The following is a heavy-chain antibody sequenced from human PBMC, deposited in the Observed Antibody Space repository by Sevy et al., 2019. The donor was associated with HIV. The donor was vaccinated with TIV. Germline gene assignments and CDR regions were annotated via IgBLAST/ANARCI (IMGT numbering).Heavy chain of an antibody. CDR2: ISYDGTNK. J-gene: IGHJ4*02. CDR1: GFTFSSYA. Sequence: GGSLRLSCAASGFTFSSYALHWVRQAPGKGLEWLAVISYDGTNKYYADSVRGRFTISRDNSKNTLHLQMNSLRVEDMAVYFCARARDQGGVYYFDYWGQGTLVTVSS. V-gene: IGHV3-30-3*01. CDR3: ARARDQGGVYYFDY.